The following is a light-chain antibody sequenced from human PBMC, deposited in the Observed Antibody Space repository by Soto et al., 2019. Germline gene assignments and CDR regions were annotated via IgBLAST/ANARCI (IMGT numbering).Light chain of an antibody. CDR1: QSVSDK. J-gene: IGKJ4*01. V-gene: IGKV3-20*01. CDR2: GAS. CDR3: QQYTSSPT. Sequence: EVLMTQSPDTLYVSPGERVTLSCRASQSVSDKLAWYQQKPGQAPRLLIYGASSRATGIPDRFSGSGSGTDFTLTISRLEPEDFAVYYCQQYTSSPTFGGGTKVDIK.